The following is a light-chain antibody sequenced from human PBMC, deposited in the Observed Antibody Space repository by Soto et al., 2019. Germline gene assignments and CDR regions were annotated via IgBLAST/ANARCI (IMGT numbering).Light chain of an antibody. CDR3: QQCNSSSWT. CDR1: QSIRNW. CDR2: KAS. Sequence: EIQMTQSPSTLSSSLGDRVTITCRANQSIRNWLVWYQKKPAKVPKLLLDKASNFNYGVPTTCGGGGAGTVFTLTISMLQPDDFATYCCQQCNSSSWTFGQGTKVEAK. J-gene: IGKJ1*01. V-gene: IGKV1-5*03.